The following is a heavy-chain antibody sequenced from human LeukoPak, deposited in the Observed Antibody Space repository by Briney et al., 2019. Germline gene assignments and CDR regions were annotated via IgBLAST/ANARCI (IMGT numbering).Heavy chain of an antibody. Sequence: PGGSLRLSCAASGFTFSNAWMSWVRQAPGKGLEWVSAISGSGGSTYYADSVKGRFTISRDNSKNTLYLQMNSLRAEDTAVYYCAKDSQYTAMVANWGQGTLVTVSS. V-gene: IGHV3-23*01. J-gene: IGHJ4*02. CDR3: AKDSQYTAMVAN. CDR2: ISGSGGST. CDR1: GFTFSNAW. D-gene: IGHD5-18*01.